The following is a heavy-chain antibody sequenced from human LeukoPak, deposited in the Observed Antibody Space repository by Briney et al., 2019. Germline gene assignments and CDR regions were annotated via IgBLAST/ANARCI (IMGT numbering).Heavy chain of an antibody. V-gene: IGHV3-23*01. J-gene: IGHJ4*02. CDR3: ARAPYPSCNDASCYPLDY. CDR1: GFTFSHYA. Sequence: GGSLRFSCAASGFTFSHYAMTWVRQGPGERLEWVSSITDNGINTYYIDSVKGRFTMSRDNSKDTLYLQMSSLRADDSALYYCARAPYPSCNDASCYPLDYWGQGTLVTVSS. CDR2: ITDNGINT. D-gene: IGHD2-15*01.